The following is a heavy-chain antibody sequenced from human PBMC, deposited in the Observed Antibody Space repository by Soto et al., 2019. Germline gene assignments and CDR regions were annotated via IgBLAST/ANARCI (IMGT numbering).Heavy chain of an antibody. V-gene: IGHV4-59*01. J-gene: IGHJ3*02. CDR3: ASGVSSIPGRRYAFDI. CDR2: MYDSGIT. D-gene: IGHD6-6*01. CDR1: GGSTSSYY. Sequence: QVQLQESGPGLVKPSETLSLTCTVSGGSTSSYYWSWIRQSPGKGLEWIGYMYDSGITSYNPSLKSRVTISVDTSKNQCSLRLRSVTAADTAVYYCASGVSSIPGRRYAFDIWGQGAMVTVSS.